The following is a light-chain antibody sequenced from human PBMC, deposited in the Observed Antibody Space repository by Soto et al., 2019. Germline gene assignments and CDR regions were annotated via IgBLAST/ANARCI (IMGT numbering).Light chain of an antibody. CDR2: DAS. J-gene: IGKJ5*01. CDR3: QQYANSIT. CDR1: QSVGRNN. Sequence: EIVLTQSPGTQSLSPGETATLSCRASQSVGRNNLAWYHQKPGQTPRLLIYDASSRATGIPDRFSGSGSGTDFTLTVIRLEPGDFAVYYCQQYANSITFGQGTRLEIE. V-gene: IGKV3-20*01.